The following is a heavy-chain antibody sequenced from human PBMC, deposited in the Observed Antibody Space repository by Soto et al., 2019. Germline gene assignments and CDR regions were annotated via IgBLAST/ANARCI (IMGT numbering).Heavy chain of an antibody. Sequence: QVQLVQSGAEVKKPGASVKVSCKASGYTFTSYAMHWVRQAPGQRLEWMGWINAGNGNTKYSQKFQGRVTITRDTSASTAYMELSSLRSEDTAVYYCAREPYSGYYGSGTLRWNYFDYWGQGTLVTVSS. CDR3: AREPYSGYYGSGTLRWNYFDY. CDR2: INAGNGNT. J-gene: IGHJ4*02. D-gene: IGHD3-10*01. V-gene: IGHV1-3*01. CDR1: GYTFTSYA.